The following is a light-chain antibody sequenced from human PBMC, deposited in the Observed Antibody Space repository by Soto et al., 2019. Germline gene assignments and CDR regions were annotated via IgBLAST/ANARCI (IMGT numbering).Light chain of an antibody. V-gene: IGKV3-20*01. CDR2: GAS. J-gene: IGKJ2*01. CDR1: QSLSSNY. Sequence: EIVLTQSPGTLSLSPGERATLSCRASQSLSSNYLAWYQQKPGQALSLLMYGASSRATGIPDRFSGSGSGTDFTLTISRLEPEDFAVYYCQQYGSSVRTFGQGTKLEIK. CDR3: QQYGSSVRT.